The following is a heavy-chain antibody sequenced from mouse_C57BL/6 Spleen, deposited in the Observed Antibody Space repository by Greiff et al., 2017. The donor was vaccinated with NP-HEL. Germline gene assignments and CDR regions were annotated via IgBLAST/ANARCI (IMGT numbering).Heavy chain of an antibody. D-gene: IGHD2-3*01. CDR2: IYPGTGDT. CDR3: TNPYESRYAMDY. CDR1: GYTFTSYW. J-gene: IGHJ4*01. V-gene: IGHV1-5*01. Sequence: VQLQQSGTVLARPGASVKMSCKTSGYTFTSYWMHWVKQRPGQGLEWIGAIYPGTGDTSYNQKFKGKAKLTAVTSASTAYMKLSSLTNEDSAVYYGTNPYESRYAMDYWGQGTSVTVSS.